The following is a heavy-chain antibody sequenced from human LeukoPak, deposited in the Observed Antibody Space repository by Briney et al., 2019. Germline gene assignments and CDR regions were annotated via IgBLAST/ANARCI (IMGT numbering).Heavy chain of an antibody. V-gene: IGHV3-9*01. Sequence: GGSLRLSCAASEFTFDDYAMHWVRQAPGKGLEWVSGISWNSGSIGYADSVKGRFTISRDNAKNSLYLQMNSLRAEDTALYYCAKDAFYDSSGYYGYWGQGTLVTVSS. D-gene: IGHD3-22*01. CDR1: EFTFDDYA. CDR3: AKDAFYDSSGYYGY. CDR2: ISWNSGSI. J-gene: IGHJ4*02.